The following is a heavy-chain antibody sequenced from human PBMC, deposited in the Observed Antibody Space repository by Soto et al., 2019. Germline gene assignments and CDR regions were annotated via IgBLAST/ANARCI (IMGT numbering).Heavy chain of an antibody. CDR3: TFYCCAGYRCYYH. CDR1: GFTFSNYW. J-gene: IGHJ1*01. CDR2: INGDGRIT. V-gene: IGHV3-74*01. D-gene: IGHD2-15*01. Sequence: EVQLVESGGGLVQPGGSLRLSCAASGFTFSNYWMHWVRQAPGKGLVWVSQINGDGRITNYADSVKGRFTISRYNAKDNPYVDPNSLRPHDMAVFYSTFYCCAGYRCYYHWGQGTLVTVSS.